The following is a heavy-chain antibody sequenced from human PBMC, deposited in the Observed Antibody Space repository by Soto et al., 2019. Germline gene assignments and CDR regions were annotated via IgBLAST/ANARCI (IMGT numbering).Heavy chain of an antibody. CDR1: GFTFSSFG. V-gene: IGHV3-33*01. Sequence: QVQVVESGGGVVHPGRSLRLSCAASGFTFSSFGMHWVRQAPGKVLEWVSLIWYDGSKKSYGDSVKGRFTISRDNSRNTVYLQMNSLRADDTAVYYCARDASYYSLWSGYYPSRNGMDVWGQGTTVTVSS. CDR2: IWYDGSKK. D-gene: IGHD3-3*01. CDR3: ARDASYYSLWSGYYPSRNGMDV. J-gene: IGHJ6*02.